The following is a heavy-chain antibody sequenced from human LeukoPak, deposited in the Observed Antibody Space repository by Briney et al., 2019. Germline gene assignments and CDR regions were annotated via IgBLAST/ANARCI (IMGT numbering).Heavy chain of an antibody. Sequence: MSSETLSLTCTVSGGSISSYYWSWIRQPPGKGLEWIGYIYYSGSTNYNPSLKSRVTISVDTSKNQFSLKLSSVTAADTAVYYCARVPGRESSGYYPYYYYYGMDVWGQGTTVTVSS. V-gene: IGHV4-59*12. CDR2: IYYSGST. D-gene: IGHD3-22*01. CDR1: GGSISSYY. J-gene: IGHJ6*02. CDR3: ARVPGRESSGYYPYYYYYGMDV.